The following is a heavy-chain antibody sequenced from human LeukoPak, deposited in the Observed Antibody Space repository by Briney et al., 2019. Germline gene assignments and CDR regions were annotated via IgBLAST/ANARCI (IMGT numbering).Heavy chain of an antibody. J-gene: IGHJ4*02. CDR1: GFTFTSYS. CDR2: ISSSSSTI. V-gene: IGHV3-48*01. D-gene: IGHD3-10*02. Sequence: GGSLRLSCAASGFTFTSYSMNWVRQTPGKGLEWVSYISSSSSTIYYADSVKGRFTISRDNAKNSLYLQMNSLRAEDTAVYYCAKDRSDNTTWYVGSHWGQGTLVTVSS. CDR3: AKDRSDNTTWYVGSH.